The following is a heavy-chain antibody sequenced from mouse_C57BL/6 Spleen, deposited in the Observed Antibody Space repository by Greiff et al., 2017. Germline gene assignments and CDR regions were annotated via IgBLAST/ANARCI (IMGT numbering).Heavy chain of an antibody. J-gene: IGHJ1*03. CDR2: ISSGGSYT. CDR1: GFTFSSYG. V-gene: IGHV5-6*01. Sequence: DVQLVESGGDLVKPGGSLKLSCAASGFTFSSYGMSWVRQPPDKRLEWVATISSGGSYTYYPDSVKGRFTISRDNAKNTLYLQMSSLKSEDTAMYYCARYYYGSSSYWYFDVWGTGTTVTVSS. D-gene: IGHD1-1*01. CDR3: ARYYYGSSSYWYFDV.